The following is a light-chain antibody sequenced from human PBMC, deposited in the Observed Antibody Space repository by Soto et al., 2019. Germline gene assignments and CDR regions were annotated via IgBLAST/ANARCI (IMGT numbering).Light chain of an antibody. CDR1: QSVSTK. J-gene: IGKJ4*01. V-gene: IGKV3-15*01. CDR2: GAS. CDR3: QQYSNWPPVT. Sequence: VVTQSPATLSVSRGERATLSCRSSQSVSTKVAWYQQNPGQAPSLLIYGASTMATGIPARFSVSGSGTEFTRTISSLHSEDFAVYHCQQYSNWPPVTFGAGTKVDI.